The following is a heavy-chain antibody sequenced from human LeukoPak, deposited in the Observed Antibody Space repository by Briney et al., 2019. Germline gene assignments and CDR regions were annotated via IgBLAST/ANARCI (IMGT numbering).Heavy chain of an antibody. CDR2: IIPIFGTA. D-gene: IGHD2-21*02. J-gene: IGHJ6*03. V-gene: IGHV1-69*06. Sequence: GASVKVSCKASGGTFSSYAISWVRQAPGQGLEWMGGIIPIFGTANYAQKFQGRVTITADKSTSTAYMELSSLRSEDTAVYYCARDEVVVTAIRRSLTGRGNYYYYYMDVWGKGTTVTVSS. CDR3: ARDEVVVTAIRRSLTGRGNYYYYYMDV. CDR1: GGTFSSYA.